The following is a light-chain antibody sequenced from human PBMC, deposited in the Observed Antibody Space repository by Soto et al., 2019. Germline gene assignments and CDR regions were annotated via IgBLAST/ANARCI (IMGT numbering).Light chain of an antibody. CDR3: QQRSNSFT. V-gene: IGKV3-11*01. J-gene: IGKJ1*01. Sequence: EIVLTQSPGTLSLSPGEGATLSCRASQSVRYNYLAWYQQKPGQAPRLLIYDASNRATGIPARFSGSGSGTDFTLTISSLEPEDFAVYYCQQRSNSFTFGQGTKVDI. CDR1: QSVRYNY. CDR2: DAS.